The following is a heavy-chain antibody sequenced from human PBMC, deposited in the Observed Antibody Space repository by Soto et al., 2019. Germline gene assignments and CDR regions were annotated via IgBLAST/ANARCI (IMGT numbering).Heavy chain of an antibody. Sequence: ASVKVSCKASGYTFTGLNMHWVRQAPGQGFEWMGWINPNNGDTKYAQKFQGRVTLTTDTSISTAYMELSSLRSDDTAVYYCARYLDTSAYYFFDYWGQGTVVTVYS. J-gene: IGHJ4*02. CDR2: INPNNGDT. CDR1: GYTFTGLN. D-gene: IGHD3-22*01. V-gene: IGHV1-2*02. CDR3: ARYLDTSAYYFFDY.